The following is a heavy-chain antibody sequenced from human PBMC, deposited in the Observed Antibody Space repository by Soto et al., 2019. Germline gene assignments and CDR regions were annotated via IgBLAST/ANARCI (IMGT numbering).Heavy chain of an antibody. CDR2: IDYTGSS. Sequence: SETLSLRWAFDDLSFGSYHLHLIRQPPGKGVERIVEIDYTGSSDYKPSLRGRVTMSVDTSRNQFSLRLNSVTAADRAVYYCARSTAWQQMVPSDYWGQGTLVTVSS. V-gene: IGHV4-34*01. CDR3: ARSTAWQQMVPSDY. J-gene: IGHJ4*02. D-gene: IGHD2-8*01. CDR1: DLSFGSYH.